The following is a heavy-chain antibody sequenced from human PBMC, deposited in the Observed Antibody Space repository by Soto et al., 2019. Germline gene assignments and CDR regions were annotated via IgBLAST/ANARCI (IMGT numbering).Heavy chain of an antibody. D-gene: IGHD2-8*01. J-gene: IGHJ5*01. V-gene: IGHV1-24*01. CDR1: VYTLSEVS. Sequence: QVHLVQSGAEVKKPGASVKVSCKVSVYTLSEVSIHWVRQGLGKGLEWMGGVDPKDGTIIYAQSLQGRVTMAEDTTTETASMALNRLSSEDTAIYYSATVVGVGRYWFDSWGQGTHATVSS. CDR2: VDPKDGTI. CDR3: ATVVGVGRYWFDS.